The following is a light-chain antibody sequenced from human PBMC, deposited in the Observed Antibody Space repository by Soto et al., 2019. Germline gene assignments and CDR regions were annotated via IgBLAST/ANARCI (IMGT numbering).Light chain of an antibody. V-gene: IGKV3-20*01. CDR3: QQYGSSPPIT. CDR1: QSVTSSY. Sequence: EIVLTQSPATLSLSPGERATLSCRASQSVTSSYLAWYQQKPGQAPRLLISGASHRATGIPDRFSGSGSGTDFTLTINRLEPEDFAVYYCQQYGSSPPITFGQGTRLEIK. J-gene: IGKJ5*01. CDR2: GAS.